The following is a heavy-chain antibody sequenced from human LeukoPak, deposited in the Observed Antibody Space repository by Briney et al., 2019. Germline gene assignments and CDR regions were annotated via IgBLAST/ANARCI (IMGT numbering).Heavy chain of an antibody. J-gene: IGHJ4*02. Sequence: KPSETLSLTCTVSGGSISSSSYYWAWIRQPPGKGLEWIGSIYYSGSTYYNPSLKSRVTISVDTSKNQFSLKLSSVTAADPAVYYCAREDYYDRRRDYCGQGTLVTVSS. CDR1: GGSISSSSYY. V-gene: IGHV4-39*02. D-gene: IGHD3-22*01. CDR3: AREDYYDRRRDY. CDR2: IYYSGST.